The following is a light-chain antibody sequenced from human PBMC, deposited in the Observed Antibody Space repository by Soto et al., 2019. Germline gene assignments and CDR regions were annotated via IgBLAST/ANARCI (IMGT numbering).Light chain of an antibody. CDR2: DAS. Sequence: DIQMTQSPSSLSASVGDRVTITCQASHDITSFLNWYQHKPGRAPKLLIYDASILEAGLPTRFSGSGAGTHFTFTISSLQSEDVATYYCQHCDYLPIFGPGTTVDFK. J-gene: IGKJ3*01. V-gene: IGKV1-33*01. CDR1: HDITSF. CDR3: QHCDYLPI.